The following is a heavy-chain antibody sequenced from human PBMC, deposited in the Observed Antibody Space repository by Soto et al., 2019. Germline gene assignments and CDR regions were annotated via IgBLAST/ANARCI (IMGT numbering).Heavy chain of an antibody. J-gene: IGHJ4*02. CDR1: GFTFSSYA. CDR3: TRGLVYDCGLGTDYFDS. V-gene: IGHV3-30-3*01. D-gene: IGHD3-10*01. Sequence: QVQLVESGGGVVQPGRSLRLSCAASGFTFSSYAMHWVRQAPGKGLEWVAVISYDGSNKYYADSVKGRFTISRDNSKNTLYLQMNSLVAEDTAVYYCTRGLVYDCGLGTDYFDSWGQGSLVTVSS. CDR2: ISYDGSNK.